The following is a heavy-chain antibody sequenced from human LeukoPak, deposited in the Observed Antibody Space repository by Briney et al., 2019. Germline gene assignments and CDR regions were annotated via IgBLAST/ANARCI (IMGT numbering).Heavy chain of an antibody. CDR1: GGSISSFY. V-gene: IGHV4-4*07. CDR2: IYSSGST. CDR3: AREGTSGTHLNWFDP. Sequence: SETLSLTCTVSGGSISSFYWSWIRQSAGKGLEWIGRIYSSGSTNYNPSLKSRVTLSVDTSKNQFSLKLSSVTAADTAVYYCAREGTSGTHLNWFDPWGQGTLVTVSS. J-gene: IGHJ5*02. D-gene: IGHD1-1*01.